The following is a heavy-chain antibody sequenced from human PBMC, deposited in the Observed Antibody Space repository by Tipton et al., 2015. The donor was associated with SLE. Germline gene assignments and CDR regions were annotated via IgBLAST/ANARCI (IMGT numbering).Heavy chain of an antibody. CDR3: ARDSRTTAAAFDI. CDR2: IYYSGNT. Sequence: TLSLTCTVSCGSITNDAYYWSWIRQSPGKGLEWIGSIYYSGNTYYNPSLKSRVTISVDTSKNQFSLKLSSVTAADTAVYYCARDSRTTAAAFDIWGQGTMVTVSS. J-gene: IGHJ3*02. CDR1: CGSITNDAYY. V-gene: IGHV4-30-4*08. D-gene: IGHD1-7*01.